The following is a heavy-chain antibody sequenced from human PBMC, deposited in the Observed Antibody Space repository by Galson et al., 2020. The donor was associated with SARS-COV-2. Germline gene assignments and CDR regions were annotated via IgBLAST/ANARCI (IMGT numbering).Heavy chain of an antibody. J-gene: IGHJ6*02. CDR2: IDWDDDK. CDR3: ARMGVEMATTRGGYFYYYGMDV. Sequence: SGPTLVKPTQTLTLTCTFSWFSLSTSGMCVSWIRQPPGKALEWLALIDWDDDKYYSTTLKTRLTISKDTSKNQVVLTMTNMDPVDTATYYCARMGVEMATTRGGYFYYYGMDVWGQGTTVTVSS. V-gene: IGHV2-70*01. CDR1: WFSLSTSGMC. D-gene: IGHD1-1*01.